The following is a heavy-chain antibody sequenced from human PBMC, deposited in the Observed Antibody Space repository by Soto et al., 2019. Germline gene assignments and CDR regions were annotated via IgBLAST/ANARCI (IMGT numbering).Heavy chain of an antibody. Sequence: GGSLRLSCAASGFTFSSYSMNWVRQAPGKGLEWVSYISSSSSTIYYADSVKGRFTISRDNAKNSLYLQMNSLRAEDTAVYYCAKRGYSYGRPPGYFDYWGQGTLVTVSS. CDR3: AKRGYSYGRPPGYFDY. V-gene: IGHV3-48*01. CDR2: ISSSSSTI. D-gene: IGHD5-18*01. J-gene: IGHJ4*02. CDR1: GFTFSSYS.